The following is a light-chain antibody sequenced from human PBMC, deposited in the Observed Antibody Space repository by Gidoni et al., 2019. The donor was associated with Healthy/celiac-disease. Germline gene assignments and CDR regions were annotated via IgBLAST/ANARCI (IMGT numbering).Light chain of an antibody. CDR2: AAS. CDR1: QSISSY. V-gene: IGKV1-39*01. J-gene: IGKJ1*01. CDR3: QQRYSTPRT. Sequence: DIQMTQSPSSLSASVGHRVTITCRASQSISSYLNWYQQKPGKAPKLLIYAASSLQSGVPSRFSGSGSGTDFTLTISSLQPEDFATYYCQQRYSTPRTFGQGTKVEIK.